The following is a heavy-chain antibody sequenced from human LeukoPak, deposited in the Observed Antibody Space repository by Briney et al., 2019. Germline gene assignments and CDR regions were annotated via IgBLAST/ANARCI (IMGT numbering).Heavy chain of an antibody. J-gene: IGHJ4*02. CDR3: AGVVVGATVFDY. D-gene: IGHD1-26*01. Sequence: SETLSLTCAVYGGSFSGYYWSWIRQPPGKGLEWIGEINHSGSTNYNPSLKSRVTMSVDTSKNQFSLKLSSVTAADTAVYYCAGVVVGATVFDYWGQGTLVTVSS. V-gene: IGHV4-34*01. CDR2: INHSGST. CDR1: GGSFSGYY.